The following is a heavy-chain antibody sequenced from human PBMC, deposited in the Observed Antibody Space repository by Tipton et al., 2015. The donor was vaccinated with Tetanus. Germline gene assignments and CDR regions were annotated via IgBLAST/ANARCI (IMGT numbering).Heavy chain of an antibody. D-gene: IGHD3-9*01. V-gene: IGHV4-61*02. CDR2: IYTSGST. CDR3: ACSDILTASADY. J-gene: IGHJ4*02. CDR1: GGSISSSSYY. Sequence: TLSLTCTVSGGSISSSSYYWSWIRQPAGKGLEWIGRIYTSGSTNYNPSLKSRVTMSVDTSKNQFSLKLSSVTAADTAVYYCACSDILTASADYWGQGTLVTVSS.